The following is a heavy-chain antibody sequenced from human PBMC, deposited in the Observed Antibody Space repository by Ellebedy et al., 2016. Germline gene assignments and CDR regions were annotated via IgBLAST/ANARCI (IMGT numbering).Heavy chain of an antibody. Sequence: GGSLRLSCAASGFTFSSYWMTWVRQAPGKGLEWVVTIKEDGSEKYCVDSVKGRFIISRDNAKKSLYLQMNNLRVEDTALYFCARGGGFLTDYWGQGTLVTVSS. CDR3: ARGGGFLTDY. J-gene: IGHJ4*02. V-gene: IGHV3-7*03. CDR1: GFTFSSYW. CDR2: IKEDGSEK. D-gene: IGHD2-15*01.